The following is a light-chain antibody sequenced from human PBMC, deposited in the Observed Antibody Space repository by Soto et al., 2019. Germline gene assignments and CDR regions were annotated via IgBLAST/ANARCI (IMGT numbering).Light chain of an antibody. J-gene: IGKJ4*01. CDR3: QQYAKWPQVI. CDR2: AAS. Sequence: ETVMTQSPATLSVSPGERVTLSCRASQSVSGKVAWYQQKPGQPPSLLIYAASTRATGIPARFSGSGSGTEFTLTITSLQSEDFAVHYCQQYAKWPQVILGGGTKVDIK. CDR1: QSVSGK. V-gene: IGKV3-15*01.